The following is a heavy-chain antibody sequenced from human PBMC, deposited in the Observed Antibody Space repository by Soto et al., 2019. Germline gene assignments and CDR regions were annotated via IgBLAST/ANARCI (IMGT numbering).Heavy chain of an antibody. Sequence: SETLSLTCTVSGGSISSYYWSWIRQPPGKGLEWIGYIYYSGSTNYNPSLKSRVTISVDTSKNQFSLKLSSVTAADTAVYYCARRMAATPPYWFDPWGQGTLVTVSS. J-gene: IGHJ5*02. CDR3: ARRMAATPPYWFDP. CDR1: GGSISSYY. V-gene: IGHV4-59*08. D-gene: IGHD6-19*01. CDR2: IYYSGST.